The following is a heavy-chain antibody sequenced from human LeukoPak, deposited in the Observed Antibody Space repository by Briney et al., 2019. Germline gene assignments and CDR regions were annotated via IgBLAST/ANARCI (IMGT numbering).Heavy chain of an antibody. J-gene: IGHJ6*03. Sequence: GASLRLSCAASGFTFDNYGLSWVRQAQGKGLELVSGINWYGVSTSYVDSAKGRFTISGDNAKNSLYLQMNRLRAEDTALYYCARARSNYVDYHYCYYLDVWGKGTTVTVSS. CDR2: INWYGVST. CDR1: GFTFDNYG. D-gene: IGHD4-11*01. V-gene: IGHV3-20*04. CDR3: ARARSNYVDYHYCYYLDV.